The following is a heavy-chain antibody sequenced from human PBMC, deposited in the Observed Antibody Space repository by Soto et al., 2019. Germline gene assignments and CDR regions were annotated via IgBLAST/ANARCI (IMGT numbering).Heavy chain of an antibody. Sequence: EASVKVSCKASGYTFTSYGISWVRQAPGQGLEWMGWISAYNGNTNYAQKLQGRVTMTTDTSTSTAYMELRSLRSDDTAVYYCARDGGYSSSWYSFDPWGQGTLVTVSS. CDR1: GYTFTSYG. V-gene: IGHV1-18*04. CDR3: ARDGGYSSSWYSFDP. J-gene: IGHJ5*02. CDR2: ISAYNGNT. D-gene: IGHD6-13*01.